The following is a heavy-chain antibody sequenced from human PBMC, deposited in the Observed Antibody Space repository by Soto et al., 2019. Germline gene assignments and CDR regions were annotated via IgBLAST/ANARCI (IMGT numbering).Heavy chain of an antibody. CDR2: FNPSGLST. Sequence: QVHLVQSGAEVKKPGASVNVSCQASGSITNHHMHWVRQAPGQGLEWMGIFNPSGLSTTYAQKVQGRVPINRDTSTSTVYMALSSLTSEDTAVYFCAKVTHRGPIAVAGPLGSWGQGTLVIVSS. CDR1: GSITNHH. J-gene: IGHJ4*02. V-gene: IGHV1-46*01. CDR3: AKVTHRGPIAVAGPLGS. D-gene: IGHD6-19*01.